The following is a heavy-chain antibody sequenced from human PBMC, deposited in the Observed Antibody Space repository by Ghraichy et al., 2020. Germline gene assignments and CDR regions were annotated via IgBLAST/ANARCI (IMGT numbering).Heavy chain of an antibody. J-gene: IGHJ5*02. V-gene: IGHV4-31*03. CDR3: ARAGTTLGWFDP. CDR1: GGSISSGGYY. D-gene: IGHD3-16*01. CDR2: IYYSWST. Sequence: SETLSLTCTVSGGSISSGGYYWSWSRQHPGKGLEWIGYIYYSWSTYYNPSLKSRVTISVDTSKNQFSLKLSSVTAADTAVYYCARAGTTLGWFDPWGQGTLVTVSS.